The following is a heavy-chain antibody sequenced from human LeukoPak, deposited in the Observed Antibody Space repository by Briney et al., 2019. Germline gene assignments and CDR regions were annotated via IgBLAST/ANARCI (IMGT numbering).Heavy chain of an antibody. CDR1: GFTFSSYS. J-gene: IGHJ3*02. CDR2: ISSSSSYI. Sequence: GGSLRLSCAASGFTFSSYSMNWVRQAPGKGLEWVSSISSSSSYIYYADSVKGRFTISRDNAKNSLYLQMNSLRAEDTAVYYCARDHYMWFEPTAGGDAFDIWGQGTMVTVSS. CDR3: ARDHYMWFEPTAGGDAFDI. V-gene: IGHV3-21*01. D-gene: IGHD3-10*01.